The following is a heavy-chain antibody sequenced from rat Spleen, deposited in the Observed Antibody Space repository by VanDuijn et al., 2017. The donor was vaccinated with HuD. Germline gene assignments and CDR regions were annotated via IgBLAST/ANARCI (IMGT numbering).Heavy chain of an antibody. J-gene: IGHJ2*01. CDR2: ITYEGSST. V-gene: IGHV5-31*01. CDR3: ATSSGDCFDY. CDR1: GFTFNNYW. D-gene: IGHD1-1*01. Sequence: EVKLVESGGGLVQPGISLKLSCVASGFTFNNYWMTWIRQAPGKGLEWVASITYEGSSTYYGDSLKGRFTISRDIAESTLYLQMDSLRSEDTASYYCATSSGDCFDYWGQGVMVTVSS.